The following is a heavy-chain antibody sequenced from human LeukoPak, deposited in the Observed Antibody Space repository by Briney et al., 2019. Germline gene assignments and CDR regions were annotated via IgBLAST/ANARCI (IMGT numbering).Heavy chain of an antibody. D-gene: IGHD3-10*01. CDR2: IYYSAST. V-gene: IGHV4-34*01. CDR1: GGSFSGYY. Sequence: SETLSLTCAVYGGSFSGYYWSWIRQPPGKGLEWIGSIYYSASTYYNPSLKSRVTISVDTSKNQLSLKLSSVTAADTAVYYCARHSTLRGGNFDYWGQGTLVTVSS. J-gene: IGHJ4*02. CDR3: ARHSTLRGGNFDY.